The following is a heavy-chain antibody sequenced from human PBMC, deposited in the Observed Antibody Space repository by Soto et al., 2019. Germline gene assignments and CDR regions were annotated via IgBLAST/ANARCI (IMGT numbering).Heavy chain of an antibody. V-gene: IGHV4-59*01. CDR3: ARALSGVWSGYDR. J-gene: IGHJ5*02. CDR1: GGFISSYY. CDR2: IYSSGST. Sequence: QVQLQESGPGLVKPSETLSLTCTVSGGFISSYYWSWIRQPPGKGLEWIGYIYSSGSTNYNPSLKSRLTISVDTSQNQFSLKLSSVTAADTAVYYCARALSGVWSGYDRWGQGTLVTVSS. D-gene: IGHD3-3*01.